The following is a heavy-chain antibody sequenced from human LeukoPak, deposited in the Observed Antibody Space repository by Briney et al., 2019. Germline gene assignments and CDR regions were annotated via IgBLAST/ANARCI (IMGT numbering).Heavy chain of an antibody. CDR3: VREDPNCGGDCYSYDY. CDR2: IYHSGST. J-gene: IGHJ4*02. V-gene: IGHV4-30-2*01. D-gene: IGHD2-21*02. Sequence: PSETLSLTCTVSGGSISSGGYYWSWIRQPPGKGLEWIGYIYHSGSTYYNPSLKSRVTISVDRSKNQFSLKLSSVTAADTAVYYCVREDPNCGGDCYSYDYWGQGTLVTVSS. CDR1: GGSISSGGYY.